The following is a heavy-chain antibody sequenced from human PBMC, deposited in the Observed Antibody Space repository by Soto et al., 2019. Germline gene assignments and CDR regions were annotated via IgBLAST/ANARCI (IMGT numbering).Heavy chain of an antibody. V-gene: IGHV4-59*01. CDR3: ARDKYCSGGSCRKNWFDP. CDR1: GGSISSSY. Sequence: PSETLSLTCTVSGGSISSSYWSWIRQPPGKGLEWLAYIYDDGSANYNPSLKSRATISLDMSKNQFSLKLTSVTAADTAVYYCARDKYCSGGSCRKNWFDPWGQGNLVTVS. CDR2: IYDDGSA. D-gene: IGHD2-15*01. J-gene: IGHJ5*02.